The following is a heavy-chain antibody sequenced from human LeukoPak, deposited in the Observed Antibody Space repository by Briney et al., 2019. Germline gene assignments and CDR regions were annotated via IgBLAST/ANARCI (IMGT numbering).Heavy chain of an antibody. V-gene: IGHV4-61*02. CDR3: ARDRVATFYWYFDL. CDR1: GGSISSGSYY. CDR2: IYTSGST. Sequence: KASQTLSLTCTVSGGSISSGSYYWSWIRQPAGKGLEWIGRIYTSGSTSYNPSLKSRVTISVDTSKNQFSLKLSSVTAADTAVYYCARDRVATFYWYFDLWGRGTLVTVSS. J-gene: IGHJ2*01. D-gene: IGHD5-12*01.